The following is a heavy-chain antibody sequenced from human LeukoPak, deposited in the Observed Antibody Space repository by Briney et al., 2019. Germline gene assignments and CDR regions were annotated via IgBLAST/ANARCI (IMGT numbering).Heavy chain of an antibody. CDR2: IIPIFGTA. V-gene: IGHV1-69*13. CDR3: ARGSQLPYSYGLGDAFDI. J-gene: IGHJ3*02. Sequence: SVKVSCKASGGTFSSYAISWVRQAPGQGLGWMGGIIPIFGTANYAQKFQGRVTITADESTSTAYMELSSLRSEDTAVYYCARGSQLPYSYGLGDAFDIWGQGTMVTVSS. D-gene: IGHD5-18*01. CDR1: GGTFSSYA.